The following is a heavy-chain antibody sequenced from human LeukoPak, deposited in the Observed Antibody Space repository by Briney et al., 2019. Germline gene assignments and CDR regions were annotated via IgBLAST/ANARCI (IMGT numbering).Heavy chain of an antibody. V-gene: IGHV3-30*03. CDR2: IAYDGGTK. D-gene: IGHD3-22*01. J-gene: IGHJ1*01. CDR3: ARALEIDTITYYYRYFQH. Sequence: GSLRLSCAASGLTFSSYGMSWVRQSPGKGLEWVAVIAYDGGTKYYAESVMGRFTISKDDSKNTLYLQMNSLRPEDTAVYYCARALEIDTITYYYRYFQHWGQGTLVTVSS. CDR1: GLTFSSYG.